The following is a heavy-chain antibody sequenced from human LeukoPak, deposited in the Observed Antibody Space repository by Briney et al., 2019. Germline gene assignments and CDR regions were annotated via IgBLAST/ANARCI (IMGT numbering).Heavy chain of an antibody. J-gene: IGHJ3*02. V-gene: IGHV5-51*01. D-gene: IGHD1-26*01. CDR3: ARRSYVGSTSAFDI. CDR1: GYSFANYW. CDR2: IYPGDSDT. Sequence: GESLKISCKDIGYSFANYWFGWVRQMPGKGLEWIGVIYPGDSDTKYSPSFQGHVTISADKSVSTAYLQWSSLRASDTAMYYCARRSYVGSTSAFDIWGQGTMVTVSS.